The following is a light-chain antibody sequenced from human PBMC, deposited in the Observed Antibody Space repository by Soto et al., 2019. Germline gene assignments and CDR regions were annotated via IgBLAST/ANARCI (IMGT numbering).Light chain of an antibody. J-gene: IGLJ1*01. Sequence: QGSMTETASVCGSPGQSITISCTGTITDIGAYNYVSWYQQHPGKAPKLLIYGVSSRPSGVSNRFSGSKYGNAAYLTISGLQADDEAEYYCSSYTSSITPSVFGTGTKVTVL. CDR3: SSYTSSITPSV. V-gene: IGLV2-14*01. CDR2: GVS. CDR1: ITDIGAYNY.